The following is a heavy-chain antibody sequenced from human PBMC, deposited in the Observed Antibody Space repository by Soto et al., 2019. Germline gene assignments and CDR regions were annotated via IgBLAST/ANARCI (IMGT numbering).Heavy chain of an antibody. CDR3: ATAPRAEYYDFWSGPSGLYYFDY. CDR1: GYTLTELS. V-gene: IGHV1-24*01. D-gene: IGHD3-3*01. CDR2: FDPEDGET. Sequence: GPVKVSCKVSGYTLTELSMHWVRQAPGKGLEWMGGFDPEDGETIYAQKFQGRVTMTEDTSTDTAYMELSSLRSEDTAVYYCATAPRAEYYDFWSGPSGLYYFDYWGQGTLVTVSS. J-gene: IGHJ4*02.